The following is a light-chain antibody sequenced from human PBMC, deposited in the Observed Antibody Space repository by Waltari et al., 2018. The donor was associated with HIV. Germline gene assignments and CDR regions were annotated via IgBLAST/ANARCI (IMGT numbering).Light chain of an antibody. J-gene: IGKJ4*02. V-gene: IGKV4-1*01. CDR3: QQDSRIPPR. Sequence: DIVMTQSPDSLPVSLGERATINCTSIRTLLSSSDNRNYLAWYQQKPRQPPKLLISWASTRESGVPDRFTGSGSGTDFTLTITRLQAEDVAVYHCQQDSRIPPRFGGGTKVDIK. CDR1: RTLLSSSDNRNY. CDR2: WAS.